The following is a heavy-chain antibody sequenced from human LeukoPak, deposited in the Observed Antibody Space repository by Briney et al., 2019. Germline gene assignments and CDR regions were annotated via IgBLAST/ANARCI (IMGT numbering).Heavy chain of an antibody. J-gene: IGHJ6*03. CDR1: GDSINSNVYY. Sequence: PSETLSLTCSVSGDSINSNVYYWGWIRQPPGKGLEWIGSIYYTGSTYYSPSLKTRVTISVDTSKNQFSLRLSSVTAADTAVYYCHGPYFYYMDVWGKGTTVTVSS. V-gene: IGHV4-39*01. CDR2: IYYTGST. CDR3: HGPYFYYMDV. D-gene: IGHD5-24*01.